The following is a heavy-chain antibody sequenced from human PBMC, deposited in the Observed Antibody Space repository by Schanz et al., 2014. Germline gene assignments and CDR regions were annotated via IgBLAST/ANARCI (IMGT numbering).Heavy chain of an antibody. CDR3: ARPSDSSWYMDV. D-gene: IGHD2-21*02. Sequence: EVHLLESGGGLVQPGGSLRLSCAASGFTFSNHALSWVRQAPGKGLEWVSGIGGSGDSTHYADSVKGRFTISRDNAKNSLYLQMNSLRAEDTAVYYCARPSDSSWYMDVWGKGTTVIVSS. CDR1: GFTFSNHA. J-gene: IGHJ6*03. CDR2: IGGSGDST. V-gene: IGHV3-23*01.